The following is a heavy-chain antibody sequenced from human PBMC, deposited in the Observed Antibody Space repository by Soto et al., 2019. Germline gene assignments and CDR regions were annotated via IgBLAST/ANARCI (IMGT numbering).Heavy chain of an antibody. D-gene: IGHD5-12*01. Sequence: SVKVSCKASGGTFSSYAISWVRQAPGQGLEWMGGIIPIFGTANYAQRFQGRVTITADESTSTAYMELSSLRSEDTAVYYCAREGSGYDFFDYWGQGTLVTVSS. CDR2: IIPIFGTA. V-gene: IGHV1-69*13. CDR1: GGTFSSYA. J-gene: IGHJ4*02. CDR3: AREGSGYDFFDY.